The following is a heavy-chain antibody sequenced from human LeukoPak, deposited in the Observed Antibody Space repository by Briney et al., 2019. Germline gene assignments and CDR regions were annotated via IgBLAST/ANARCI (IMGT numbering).Heavy chain of an antibody. Sequence: PGGSLRLSCAASGFTFNNYAMNWVRQAPGKGLEWVSSISGGGETTYYADSAKGRFTTSRDNSQNTLYLQMNSLRAEDTAVYYCARDYADYVGYSFFDYWGQGTLVTVSS. CDR1: GFTFNNYA. V-gene: IGHV3-23*01. CDR2: ISGGGETT. D-gene: IGHD4-17*01. J-gene: IGHJ4*02. CDR3: ARDYADYVGYSFFDY.